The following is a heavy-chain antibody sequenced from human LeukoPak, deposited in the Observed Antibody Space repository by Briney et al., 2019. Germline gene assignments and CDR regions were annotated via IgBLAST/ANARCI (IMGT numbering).Heavy chain of an antibody. V-gene: IGHV3-30-3*01. CDR3: ASHPPDAFDI. CDR1: GFTFSSYA. J-gene: IGHJ3*02. Sequence: GGSLRLSCAASGFTFSSYAMHWVRQAPGKGLEWVAVISYDGSNKYYADSVKGRFTISRDNSKNTLYLQMNSLRAVDTAVYYCASHPPDAFDIWGQGTMVTVSS. CDR2: ISYDGSNK.